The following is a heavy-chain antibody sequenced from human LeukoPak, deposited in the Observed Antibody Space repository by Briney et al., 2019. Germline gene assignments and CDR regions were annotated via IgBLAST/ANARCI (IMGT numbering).Heavy chain of an antibody. CDR3: AKVLVGAKSPYAFDI. D-gene: IGHD1-26*01. CDR2: ISGSGGST. J-gene: IGHJ3*02. Sequence: PGGSLRLSCAASGFTFSSYAMSWVRQAPGKGLEWVSPISGSGGSTYYADSVKGRFTISRDNSKNTLYLQMNSLRAEDTAVYYCAKVLVGAKSPYAFDIWGQGTMVTVSS. V-gene: IGHV3-23*01. CDR1: GFTFSSYA.